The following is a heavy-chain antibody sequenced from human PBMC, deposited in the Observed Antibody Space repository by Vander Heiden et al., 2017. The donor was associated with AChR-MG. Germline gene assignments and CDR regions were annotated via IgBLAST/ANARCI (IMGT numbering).Heavy chain of an antibody. CDR2: INHSGST. CDR1: GGSFSGYY. D-gene: IGHD3-16*01. Sequence: QVQLQQWGAGLLKPSETLSLTCAVYGGSFSGYYWSWIRQPPGKGLEWIGEINHSGSTNYNPSLKSRVTISVDTSKNQFSLKLSSVTAADTAVYYCARGFPRGTLKYYFDYWCHGTLVTVSS. V-gene: IGHV4-34*01. J-gene: IGHJ4*01. CDR3: ARGFPRGTLKYYFDY.